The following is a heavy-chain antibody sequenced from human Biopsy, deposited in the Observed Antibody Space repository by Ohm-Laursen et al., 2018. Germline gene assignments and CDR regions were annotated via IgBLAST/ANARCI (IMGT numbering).Heavy chain of an antibody. CDR2: INPSGSTT. CDR1: GYSFTSYY. J-gene: IGHJ4*02. CDR3: ARNTGWYGDLYYFDY. V-gene: IGHV1-46*01. D-gene: IGHD6-19*01. Sequence: SVKVSCKASGYSFTSYYMHWVRQAPGQGLEWMGMINPSGSTTSYPQIFQGRVTMTRDTSKSTVYMELTSLRSADTAVYFCARNTGWYGDLYYFDYWGQGTLVTVSS.